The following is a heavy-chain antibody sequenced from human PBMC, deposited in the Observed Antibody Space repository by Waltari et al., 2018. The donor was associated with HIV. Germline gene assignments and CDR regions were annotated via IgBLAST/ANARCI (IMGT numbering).Heavy chain of an antibody. CDR1: GFTFKTYS. J-gene: IGHJ3*01. CDR3: GAFLCAEDCRDGFDV. D-gene: IGHD2-21*02. V-gene: IGHV3-21*06. CDR2: VSDYSSFI. Sequence: ESGGGRAKPGGTLKLSCSGSGFTFKTYSVSWIRQTPGRGRELISSVSDYSSFIYYADSVKGRFTVSRDKVRNSVFLQMNDVRAEDTAKYFCGAFLCAEDCRDGFDVWGQGTMVTVSS.